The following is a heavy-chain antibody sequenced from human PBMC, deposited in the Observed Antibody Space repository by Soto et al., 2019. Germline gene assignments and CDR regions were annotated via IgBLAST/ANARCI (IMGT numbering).Heavy chain of an antibody. CDR3: ARDMVQSNGMDV. Sequence: SVKVSCKASGYTFTSYYMHWVRQAPGQGLEWMGIINPSGGSTSYAQKFQGRVTMTRDTSTSTVYTELGSLRSEDTAVYYCARDMVQSNGMDVWGQGTTVTVSS. J-gene: IGHJ6*02. CDR2: INPSGGST. D-gene: IGHD1-1*01. CDR1: GYTFTSYY. V-gene: IGHV1-46*01.